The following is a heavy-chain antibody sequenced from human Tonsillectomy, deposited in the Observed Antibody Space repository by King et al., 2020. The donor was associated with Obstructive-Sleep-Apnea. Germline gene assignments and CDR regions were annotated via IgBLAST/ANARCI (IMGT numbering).Heavy chain of an antibody. CDR2: INHSGST. Sequence: VQLQQWGAGLLKPSETLSLTCAVYGGSFSGYYWGWIRQPPGKGLEWIGEINHSGSTNYNPSLKSRVTISVDTSKNQFSLKLSSVTAADTAVYYCASQGIVVVPAAWRRDWFDPWGQGTLVTVSS. V-gene: IGHV4-34*01. CDR1: GGSFSGYY. CDR3: ASQGIVVVPAAWRRDWFDP. J-gene: IGHJ5*02. D-gene: IGHD2-2*01.